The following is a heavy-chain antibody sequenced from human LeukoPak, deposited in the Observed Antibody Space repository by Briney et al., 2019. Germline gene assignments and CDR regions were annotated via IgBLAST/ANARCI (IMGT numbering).Heavy chain of an antibody. V-gene: IGHV4-34*01. CDR2: INHSGST. Sequence: SETLSLTCAVYGGSFSGYYWSWIRQPPGKGLEWIGEINHSGSTNYNPSLKSRVTISVDTSKNQFSLKLSSVTAADTAVYYCARNEEGGSYSAWFDPWGQGTLVTVSS. CDR3: ARNEEGGSYSAWFDP. CDR1: GGSFSGYY. D-gene: IGHD1-26*01. J-gene: IGHJ5*02.